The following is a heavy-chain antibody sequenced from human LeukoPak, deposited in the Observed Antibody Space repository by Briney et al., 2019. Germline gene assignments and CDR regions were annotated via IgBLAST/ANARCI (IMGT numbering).Heavy chain of an antibody. CDR1: GFTFSSYN. D-gene: IGHD4-17*01. J-gene: IGHJ6*02. CDR2: ISYDGTNK. CDR3: ARGFPYDDPTEGYYYLMDV. Sequence: GGSLRLSCAASGFTFSSYNMHWVRQAPGKGLEWLSVISYDGTNKYYADSVKGRFTISRDNSMNMLYVQINSLRPEDTAVYYCARGFPYDDPTEGYYYLMDVWGQGTTVTVSS. V-gene: IGHV3-30-3*01.